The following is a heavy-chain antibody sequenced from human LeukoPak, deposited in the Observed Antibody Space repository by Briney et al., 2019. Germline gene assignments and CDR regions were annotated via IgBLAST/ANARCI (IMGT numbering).Heavy chain of an antibody. J-gene: IGHJ4*02. D-gene: IGHD4-23*01. CDR2: INPNSGDT. CDR3: ASFAGYGGNSLDF. CDR1: GYTFTGYY. Sequence: GASVKVSFKASGYTFTGYYMHWVRQAPGQGLEWMGRINPNSGDTNYAQKFQGRVTMTRDTSISTAYMELSRLRSDDTAVYYCASFAGYGGNSLDFWGQGTLVTVSS. V-gene: IGHV1-2*06.